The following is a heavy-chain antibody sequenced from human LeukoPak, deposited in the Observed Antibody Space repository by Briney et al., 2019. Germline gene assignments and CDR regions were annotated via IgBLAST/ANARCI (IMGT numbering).Heavy chain of an antibody. J-gene: IGHJ4*02. V-gene: IGHV1-46*01. CDR2: INPSAGSI. CDR3: ARGQYYYDSSGYYPTYFDY. CDR1: GYTFTSYY. Sequence: ASVKVSCKASGYTFTSYYMHWVRQAPGQGLEWMGIINPSAGSISYAQKFQGRVTMTRDTSTSTVYMELSSLRSEDTAVYYCARGQYYYDSSGYYPTYFDYWGQGTLVTVSS. D-gene: IGHD3-22*01.